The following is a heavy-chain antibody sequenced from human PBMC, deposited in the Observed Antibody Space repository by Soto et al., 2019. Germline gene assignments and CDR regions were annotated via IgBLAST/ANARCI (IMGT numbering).Heavy chain of an antibody. Sequence: TSETLSLTCAVYGGSXSGYYWSWIRQPPGKGLEWIGEIYRTGSTNYNPSLKSRVTISLDKSENQFSLKVTSLTAADTAVYYCASRDPGTSVDYWGQGTLVTVSS. V-gene: IGHV4-34*01. J-gene: IGHJ4*02. CDR2: IYRTGST. CDR3: ASRDPGTSVDY. D-gene: IGHD1-7*01. CDR1: GGSXSGYY.